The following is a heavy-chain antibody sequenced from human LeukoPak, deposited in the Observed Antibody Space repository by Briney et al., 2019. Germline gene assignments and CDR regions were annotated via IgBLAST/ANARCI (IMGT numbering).Heavy chain of an antibody. CDR1: GGSISSYY. Sequence: PSETLSHTCTVSGGSISSYYWSWIRQPPGKGLEWIGYIYYSGSTNYNPSLKSRVTISVDTSKNQFSLKLSSVTAADTAVYYCARVQVVPAAISPSGYYYYGMDVWGKGTTVTVSS. CDR3: ARVQVVPAAISPSGYYYYGMDV. CDR2: IYYSGST. D-gene: IGHD2-2*01. J-gene: IGHJ6*04. V-gene: IGHV4-59*01.